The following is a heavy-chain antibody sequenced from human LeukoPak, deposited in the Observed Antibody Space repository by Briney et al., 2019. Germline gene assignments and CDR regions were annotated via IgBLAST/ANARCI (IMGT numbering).Heavy chain of an antibody. CDR1: GFTFSSYA. V-gene: IGHV3-23*01. J-gene: IGHJ4*02. CDR3: AKIKFGPSNDY. CDR2: ISGSGGST. D-gene: IGHD3-10*01. Sequence: GGSLRLSCAASGFTFSSYAMSWVRQAPGKGLEWVSAISGSGGSTYYADSVKGRFTISRDNSRDTLYLQMNSLRAEDTAVYYCAKIKFGPSNDYWGQGTLVTVSS.